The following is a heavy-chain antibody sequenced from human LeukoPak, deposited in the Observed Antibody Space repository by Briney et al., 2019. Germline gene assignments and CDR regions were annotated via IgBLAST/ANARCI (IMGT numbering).Heavy chain of an antibody. V-gene: IGHV3-7*01. Sequence: GGSLRLSCAASGLTFSSYWMSWVRQAPGKGLEWVGHIKQDGSEKYYADSGKGRFTISRDNAKNSLYLQMNSLRADDTAVYYCARGKPSYYYDSSAYFYNGAFDIWGQGTMVTVSS. CDR3: ARGKPSYYYDSSAYFYNGAFDI. CDR1: GLTFSSYW. D-gene: IGHD3-22*01. J-gene: IGHJ3*02. CDR2: IKQDGSEK.